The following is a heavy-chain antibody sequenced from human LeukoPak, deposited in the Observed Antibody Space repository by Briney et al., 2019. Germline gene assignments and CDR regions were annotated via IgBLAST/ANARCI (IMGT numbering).Heavy chain of an antibody. J-gene: IGHJ4*02. CDR1: GFTFSSYG. V-gene: IGHV3-30*03. CDR2: ISYDGSNK. CDR3: ATQVEMATLAY. D-gene: IGHD5-24*01. Sequence: GGSLRLSCAASGFTFSSYGMHWVRQAPGKGLEWVAVISYDGSNKYYADSVKGRFTISRDNSKNTLYLQMNSLRAEDTAVYYCATQVEMATLAYWGQGTLVTVSS.